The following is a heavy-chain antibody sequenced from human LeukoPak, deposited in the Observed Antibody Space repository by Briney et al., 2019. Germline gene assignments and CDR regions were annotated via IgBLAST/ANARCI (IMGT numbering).Heavy chain of an antibody. CDR2: IHYSGTT. J-gene: IGHJ4*02. Sequence: PSETLSLTCSVSGDFMSSYYWTWIRQSPGKGLEWIGYIHYSGTTNYNPSLKSRITISVDTSKKQFSLKLRSVTAADTAVYYCARGSGSYRPFDYWGQGTLVTVSS. CDR1: GDFMSSYY. D-gene: IGHD1-26*01. V-gene: IGHV4-59*08. CDR3: ARGSGSYRPFDY.